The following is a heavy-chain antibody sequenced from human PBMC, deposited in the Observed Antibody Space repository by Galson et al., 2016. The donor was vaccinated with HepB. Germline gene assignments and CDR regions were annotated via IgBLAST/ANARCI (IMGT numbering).Heavy chain of an antibody. D-gene: IGHD3-22*01. Sequence: SLRLSCAASGFTFSSYGMHWVRQAPGKGLEWVAVISYDGSDKYYADSVEGRFTISRDNSKNTLNLQMNSLRAEDTAVYYCAKDRRYYDSSGYFWEGYYYDGMDVCVQGTTVTVSS. CDR1: GFTFSSYG. J-gene: IGHJ6*02. CDR3: AKDRRYYDSSGYFWEGYYYDGMDV. CDR2: ISYDGSDK. V-gene: IGHV3-30*18.